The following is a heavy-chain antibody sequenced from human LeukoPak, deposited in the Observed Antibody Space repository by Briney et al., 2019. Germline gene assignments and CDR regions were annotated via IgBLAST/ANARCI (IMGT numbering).Heavy chain of an antibody. CDR2: INPNSGGT. CDR1: GYTFTGYY. D-gene: IGHD5-12*01. CDR3: ARLWNSGYIIYFDS. J-gene: IGHJ4*02. Sequence: ASVKVSCTTSGYTFTGYYIHWVRQAPGQGLEWMGWINPNSGGTNFPQKFRGRVTMTRDTSISTAYMELSRLTSDDTAVYYCARLWNSGYIIYFDSWGQGALVTVSS. V-gene: IGHV1-2*02.